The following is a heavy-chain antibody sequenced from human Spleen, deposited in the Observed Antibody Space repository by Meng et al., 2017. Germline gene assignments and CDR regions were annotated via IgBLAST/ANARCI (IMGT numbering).Heavy chain of an antibody. CDR1: GYTFTSYY. J-gene: IGHJ5*01. D-gene: IGHD4/OR15-4a*01. V-gene: IGHV1-46*01. Sequence: ASVKVSCKASGYTFTSYYMHWVRQAPGQGLEWMGIINPSGGTTSYAQKFQGRVTMTRDTSISTAYMELGGLRSDDTAMYYCARDRYGAYSSIDSWGQGTLVTVSS. CDR3: ARDRYGAYSSIDS. CDR2: INPSGGTT.